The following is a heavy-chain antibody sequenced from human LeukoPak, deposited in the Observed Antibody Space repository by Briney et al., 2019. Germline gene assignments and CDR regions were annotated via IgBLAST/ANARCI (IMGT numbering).Heavy chain of an antibody. CDR3: ARGSVQGYDLWSGYYYFDY. V-gene: IGHV1-2*02. Sequence: ASVKVSCKASGYTFTGYYMHWVRQAPGQGLEWMGWINPNSGGTNYAQKFQGRVTMTRDTSISTAYMELSRLRSEDTAVYYCARGSVQGYDLWSGYYYFDYWGQGTLVTVSS. J-gene: IGHJ4*02. CDR2: INPNSGGT. D-gene: IGHD3-3*01. CDR1: GYTFTGYY.